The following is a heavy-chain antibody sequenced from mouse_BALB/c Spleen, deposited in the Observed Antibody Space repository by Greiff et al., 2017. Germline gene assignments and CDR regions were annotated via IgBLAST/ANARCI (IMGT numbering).Heavy chain of an antibody. V-gene: IGHV3-2*02. D-gene: IGHD1-1*01. J-gene: IGHJ1*01. CDR2: ISYSGST. Sequence: EVKVVESGPGLVTPSQSLSLTCTVSGYSFTSDYAWYLIRQFPGNQLEWMGYISYSGSTSYNPSLKSRISITRDTSKNQFFLQLNSVTTEDTATYYCARKPGSSYSYWYMDDWGEGTTVNVSS. CDR3: ARKPGSSYSYWYMDD. CDR1: GYSFTSDYA.